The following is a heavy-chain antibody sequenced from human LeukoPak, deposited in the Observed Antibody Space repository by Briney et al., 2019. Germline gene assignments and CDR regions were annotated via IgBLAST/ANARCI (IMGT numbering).Heavy chain of an antibody. CDR2: IYYSGST. CDR1: GGSISSSSYY. Sequence: SETLSLTCTVSGGSISSSSYYWGWIRQPPGKGLEWIGSIYYSGSTYYNPSLKSRVTISVDTSKNQFSLKLSSVTAADTAVYYCARDYCDSSGYPVYIDYWGQGTLVTVSS. D-gene: IGHD3-22*01. J-gene: IGHJ4*02. V-gene: IGHV4-39*01. CDR3: ARDYCDSSGYPVYIDY.